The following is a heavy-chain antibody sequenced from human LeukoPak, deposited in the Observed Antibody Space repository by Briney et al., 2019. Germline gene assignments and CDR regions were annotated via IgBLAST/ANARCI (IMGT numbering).Heavy chain of an antibody. D-gene: IGHD3-22*01. CDR3: ARVYYDSSGEFDY. CDR2: IKQDGSEK. Sequence: GGSLRLSCAASGFTFSDSYMSWIRQAPGKGLEWVANIKQDGSEKYYVDSVKGRFTISRDNAKNSLYLQMNSLRAEDTAVYYCARVYYDSSGEFDYWGQGTLVTVSS. V-gene: IGHV3-7*01. CDR1: GFTFSDSY. J-gene: IGHJ4*02.